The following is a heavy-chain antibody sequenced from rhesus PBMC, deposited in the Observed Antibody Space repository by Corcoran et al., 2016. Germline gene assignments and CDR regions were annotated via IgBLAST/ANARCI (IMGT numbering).Heavy chain of an antibody. CDR1: GGSISSCYNY. CDR2: ITSTATT. V-gene: IGHV4-122*02. D-gene: IGHD3-22*01. Sequence: QVQLQESGPGLVKPSETLSLTCAVSGGSISSCYNYWSWLRQPPGKGLEWIGYITSTATTNYNPSLKSRVTFSRDTFKNQFSRKLSSVTAADSAVYYCVKHSVSVYGSFDYRGQGVLVTGSS. CDR3: VKHSVSVYGSFDY. J-gene: IGHJ4*01.